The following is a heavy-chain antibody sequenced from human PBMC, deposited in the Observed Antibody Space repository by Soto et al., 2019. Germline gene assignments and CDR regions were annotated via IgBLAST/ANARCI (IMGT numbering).Heavy chain of an antibody. D-gene: IGHD1-1*01. V-gene: IGHV3-53*01. CDR1: GFTVSGKKY. CDR3: ATWHLQEHAYDI. J-gene: IGHJ3*02. Sequence: DVQLVASGGGLIQPGESLRLSCEAFGFTVSGKKYVAWVRQAPGKGLEWVSALYDLDGTYYADSVKGRFTTSSDSSRTTVYLQMNSLRPDDTAVYYCATWHLQEHAYDIWGQGTIVTVSS. CDR2: LYDLDGT.